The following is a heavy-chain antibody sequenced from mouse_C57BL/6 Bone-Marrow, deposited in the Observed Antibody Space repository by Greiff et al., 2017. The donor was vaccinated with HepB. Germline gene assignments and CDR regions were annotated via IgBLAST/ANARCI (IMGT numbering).Heavy chain of an antibody. CDR1: GFSFNTYA. Sequence: DVQLQESGGGLVQPKGSLKLSCAASGFSFNTYAMNWVRQAPGKGLEWVARIRSKSNNYATYYADSVKDRFTISRDDSESMLYLQMNNLKTEDTAMYYCVRQNYDYYAMDYWGQGTSVTVSS. CDR2: IRSKSNNYAT. J-gene: IGHJ4*01. CDR3: VRQNYDYYAMDY. V-gene: IGHV10-1*01. D-gene: IGHD1-1*02.